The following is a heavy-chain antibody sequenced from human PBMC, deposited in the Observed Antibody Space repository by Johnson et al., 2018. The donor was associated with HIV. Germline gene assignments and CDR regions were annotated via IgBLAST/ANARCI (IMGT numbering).Heavy chain of an antibody. D-gene: IGHD4-11*01. CDR3: VRDDGSNYEAFDI. CDR2: ITRDGTEK. V-gene: IGHV3-7*05. Sequence: VQLVESGGGLVQPGGSLRLSCAASGFTFNSYWMTWVRQAPGKGLEWVADITRDGTEKYYLDSVKGRFTISRDNAKKSLYLQMNNLRAEDTAVYYCVRDDGSNYEAFDIWGQGTMVTVSS. J-gene: IGHJ3*02. CDR1: GFTFNSYW.